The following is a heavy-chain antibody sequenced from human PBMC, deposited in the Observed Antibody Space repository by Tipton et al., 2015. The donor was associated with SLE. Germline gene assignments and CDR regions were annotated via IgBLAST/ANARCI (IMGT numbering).Heavy chain of an antibody. J-gene: IGHJ6*03. CDR2: IYDSGSA. CDR1: GGSISSYS. CDR3: ARGPIEGYYYYYIDV. D-gene: IGHD1-26*01. Sequence: TLSLTCTVSGGSISSYSWTWIRQSTGKGLEWIGYIYDSGSANYNPSLKSRVTISVDMSKNQFSLKLSSVTAADTAIYYCARGPIEGYYYYYIDVWGKGTTVTVSS. V-gene: IGHV4-59*12.